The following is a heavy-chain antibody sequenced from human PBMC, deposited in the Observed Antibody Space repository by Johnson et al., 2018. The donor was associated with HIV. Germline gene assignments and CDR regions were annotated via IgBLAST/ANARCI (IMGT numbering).Heavy chain of an antibody. D-gene: IGHD3-3*01. CDR2: ISYDGSNK. CDR3: AKASGNGYYVDAFDI. CDR1: GFTFSKYI. V-gene: IGHV3-30*18. J-gene: IGHJ3*02. Sequence: QVQLVESGGGVVQPGRSLRLSCAASGFTFSKYIMHWVRQAPGKGLEGVAVISYDGSNKYYADSMKGRFTISRDNSKNTLYMQMNSLRAEDTAVYYCAKASGNGYYVDAFDIWGQGPRVTVSS.